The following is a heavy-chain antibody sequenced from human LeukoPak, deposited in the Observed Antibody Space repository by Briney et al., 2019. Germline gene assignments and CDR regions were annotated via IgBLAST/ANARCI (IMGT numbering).Heavy chain of an antibody. J-gene: IGHJ4*02. V-gene: IGHV3-15*01. Sequence: GASLRLSCAASGFTFTNSWMSWVRQAPGKGLEWVGRIKSKSDGGKTDYAETVKGRFTISRDDSKNTVYLQMNRLKNEDRAVYYCSTEDLFDYWGQGTLVTVSS. CDR1: GFTFTNSW. CDR2: IKSKSDGGKT. CDR3: STEDLFDY.